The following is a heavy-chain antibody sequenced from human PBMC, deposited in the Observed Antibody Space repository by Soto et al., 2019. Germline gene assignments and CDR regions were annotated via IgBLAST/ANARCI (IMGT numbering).Heavy chain of an antibody. CDR2: ISSDGSHK. CDR1: GFTFSTYA. V-gene: IGHV3-30*04. D-gene: IGHD2-2*01. J-gene: IGHJ6*02. CDR3: AKPYCRNNRWYLYHHALDV. Sequence: QVQLVESGGGVVHPGRSLRLSCAASGFTFSTYAMHWVRQAPGKGLEWVAVISSDGSHKYYADSVKGRFTISRDNSKNTGFRQMDSLRTDDKAVYYLAKPYCRNNRWYLYHHALDVWGQGSTVTVSS.